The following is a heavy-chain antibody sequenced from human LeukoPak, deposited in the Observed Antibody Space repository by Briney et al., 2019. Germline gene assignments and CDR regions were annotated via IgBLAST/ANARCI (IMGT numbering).Heavy chain of an antibody. D-gene: IGHD6-6*01. Sequence: SGGSLRLSCAASGFTINHYAMYWVRQAPGKGLERVAVISLDGNNKFEADSVQGRFIVSRDNSKNTLYLEMSSLRVEDTAVYYCARDAKASGYYYYYMDVWGRGTTVIVTS. J-gene: IGHJ6*03. CDR3: ARDAKASGYYYYYMDV. V-gene: IGHV3-30-3*01. CDR1: GFTINHYA. CDR2: ISLDGNNK.